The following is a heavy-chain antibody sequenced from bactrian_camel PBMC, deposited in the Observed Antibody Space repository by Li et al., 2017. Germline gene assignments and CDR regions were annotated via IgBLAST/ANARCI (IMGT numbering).Heavy chain of an antibody. V-gene: IGHV3S55*01. CDR3: AVGQGVGWCLDVIRVGAEPDFDY. CDR2: IASDGST. D-gene: IGHD5*01. CDR1: GYATGHYC. J-gene: IGHJ6*01. Sequence: HVQLVESGGGSVQDGGSLKLSCVASGYATGHYCMGWFRQVPGKEREGVATIASDGSTSIAKSLMARFTISIDNAKRTLYLQMDSLKPEDSATYYCAVGQGVGWCLDVIRVGAEPDFDYWGHGTQVTVS.